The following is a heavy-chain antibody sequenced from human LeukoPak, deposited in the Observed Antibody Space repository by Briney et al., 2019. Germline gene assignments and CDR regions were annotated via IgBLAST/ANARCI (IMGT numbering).Heavy chain of an antibody. CDR1: GGFISSYY. V-gene: IGHV4-4*07. Sequence: NSSETLSLTCTVSGGFISSYYWSWIRQPAGKGLEWIGRIYTSGSTNYNPSLKSRVTMSVDTSKNQFSLKLSSVTAADTAVYYCARDRPEGFCSSTSCYGTYYYYMDVWGKGTTVTVSS. J-gene: IGHJ6*03. D-gene: IGHD2-2*01. CDR2: IYTSGST. CDR3: ARDRPEGFCSSTSCYGTYYYYMDV.